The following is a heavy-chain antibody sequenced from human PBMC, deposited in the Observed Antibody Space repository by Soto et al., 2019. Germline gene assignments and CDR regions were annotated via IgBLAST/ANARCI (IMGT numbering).Heavy chain of an antibody. CDR2: ISAYNGNT. J-gene: IGHJ4*02. CDR1: GYTFTSYX. CDR3: XXXXXXXXRFDY. V-gene: IGHV1-18*01. Sequence: QVQLVQSGAEVKKPGASVKVSCKASGYTFTSYXXXXXXXXXXXXLEWMGWISAYNGNTNYAQKLQGRVTMTTDTXXXXXXXXXXXXXXXXXXXXXXXXXXXXXXRFDYWGQGTLVTVSS.